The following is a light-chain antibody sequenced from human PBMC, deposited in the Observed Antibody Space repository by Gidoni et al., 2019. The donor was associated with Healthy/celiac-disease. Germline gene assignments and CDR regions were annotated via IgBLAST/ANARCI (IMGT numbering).Light chain of an antibody. CDR2: AAS. CDR3: QQLNSYPRT. J-gene: IGKJ1*01. V-gene: IGKV1-9*01. Sequence: PFNQSPSSLSASVGDRVTITCRASQGISSYLAWYQQKPGKAPKLLIYAASTLQSGVPSRFSGSGSGTDFTLTISSLQPEDFATYYCQQLNSYPRTFGQGTKVEIK. CDR1: QGISSY.